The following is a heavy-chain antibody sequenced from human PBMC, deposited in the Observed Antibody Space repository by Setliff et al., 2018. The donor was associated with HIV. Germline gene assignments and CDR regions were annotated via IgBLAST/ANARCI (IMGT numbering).Heavy chain of an antibody. CDR3: ARGLTAPAAAGS. D-gene: IGHD6-13*01. CDR2: ISLSGST. Sequence: PGGSLRLSCAASGFTFSDAWMSWVRQAPGKGLEWIGSISLSGSTYYNPSLQSRVTISIDMSKNHFSLNLKSVTAADTAIYYCARGLTAPAAAGSWGQGMLVTVSS. CDR1: GFTFSDAW. V-gene: IGHV4-38-2*01. J-gene: IGHJ5*02.